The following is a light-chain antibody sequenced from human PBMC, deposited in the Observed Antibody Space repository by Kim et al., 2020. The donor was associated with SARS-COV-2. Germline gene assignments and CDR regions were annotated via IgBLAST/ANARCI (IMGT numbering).Light chain of an antibody. CDR3: QKYNGAPWT. J-gene: IGKJ1*01. V-gene: IGKV1-27*01. CDR1: QGISND. CDR2: AAS. Sequence: ASVGDRCTITCRASQGISNDLAWYQQKPGNAPKLLIFAASALQSGVPTRFSGSGSGTDFTLTISSLQPEDVATYYCQKYNGAPWTFGQGTKVDIK.